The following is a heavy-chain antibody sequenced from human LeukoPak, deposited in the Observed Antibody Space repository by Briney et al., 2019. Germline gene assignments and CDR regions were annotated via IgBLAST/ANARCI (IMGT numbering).Heavy chain of an antibody. V-gene: IGHV4-61*02. CDR3: ARGSGWNSFAP. CDR1: GGSISTDLYY. CDR2: IYSNGWT. J-gene: IGHJ5*02. Sequence: SETLSLTCTVSGGSISTDLYYWTWIRQPAGKGLEWIGRIYSNGWTDYNPPLKSRVSISIDTSKNHFSLKMSLATAADTALYYCARGSGWNSFAPWGQGTEVTFSS. D-gene: IGHD6-19*01.